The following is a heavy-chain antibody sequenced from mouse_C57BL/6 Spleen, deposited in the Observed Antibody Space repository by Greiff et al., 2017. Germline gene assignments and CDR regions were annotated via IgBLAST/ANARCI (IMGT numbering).Heavy chain of an antibody. Sequence: EVQVVESGPVLVKPGPSVKISCKASGFTFTDYYMHWVKQSHGKSLEWIGLVYPYNGGTSYNQKFKGKATLTVDTSSSTAYMELNSLTSEDSAVYYCAREGYGSSPYYFDYWGQGTTLTCSS. CDR2: VYPYNGGT. CDR3: AREGYGSSPYYFDY. D-gene: IGHD1-1*01. J-gene: IGHJ2*01. V-gene: IGHV1-36*01. CDR1: GFTFTDYY.